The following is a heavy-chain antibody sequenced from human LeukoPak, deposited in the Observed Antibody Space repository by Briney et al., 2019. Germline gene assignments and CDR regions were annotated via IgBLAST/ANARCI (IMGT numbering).Heavy chain of an antibody. V-gene: IGHV4-59*12. D-gene: IGHD3-22*01. CDR2: IYYSGST. CDR3: ARGMYYYDSSGWILYYYGMDV. CDR1: GGSISSYY. Sequence: PSETLSLTCTVSGGSISSYYWSWIRQPPGKGLEWIGYIYYSGSTNYNPSLKSRVTISVDTSKNQFSLKLSSVTAADTAVYYCARGMYYYDSSGWILYYYGMDVWGQGTTVTVSS. J-gene: IGHJ6*02.